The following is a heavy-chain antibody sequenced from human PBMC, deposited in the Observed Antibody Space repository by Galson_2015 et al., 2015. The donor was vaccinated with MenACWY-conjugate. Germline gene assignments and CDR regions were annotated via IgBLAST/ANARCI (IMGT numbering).Heavy chain of an antibody. CDR3: ARRRGLSGSYSWYFDL. Sequence: CAASGFTVSTYWMSWVRQAPGKGLEWVANINQDVSKKYYVDSVRGRFTISRDNAKNSLYLQMNSLRAEDTAVYYCARRRGLSGSYSWYFDLWGQGTLVTVSS. CDR2: INQDVSKK. J-gene: IGHJ2*01. D-gene: IGHD1-26*01. V-gene: IGHV3-7*03. CDR1: GFTVSTYW.